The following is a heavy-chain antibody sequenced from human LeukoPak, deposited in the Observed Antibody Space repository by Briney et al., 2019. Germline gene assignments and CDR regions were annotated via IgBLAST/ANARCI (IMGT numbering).Heavy chain of an antibody. V-gene: IGHV3-23*01. J-gene: IGHJ4*02. CDR1: GFIFSNYG. CDR2: ISASGSAT. Sequence: GGSLRLSCAASGFIFSNYGMNWVRQAPGKGLEWVAAISASGSATSYADSVRGRFTISRDNSKSTTYLQMNSLRAEDTAVFYCAKDPYLRDFWSGYFDYWGQGIPVTVSS. CDR3: AKDPYLRDFWSGYFDY. D-gene: IGHD3-3*01.